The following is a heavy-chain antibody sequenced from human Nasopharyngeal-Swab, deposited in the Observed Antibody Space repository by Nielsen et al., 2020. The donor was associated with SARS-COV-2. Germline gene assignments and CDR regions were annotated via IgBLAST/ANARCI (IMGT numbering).Heavy chain of an antibody. D-gene: IGHD3-16*01. CDR3: ARGPAHGAYPSRASFDL. Sequence: ASVKVSCKASGYTFTGYYIHWVRQAPGHGLEWMGWINPNGGGTNYAQEFQGRVTMTRDTSISTTYMDLRWLRSDDTAVYYCARGPAHGAYPSRASFDLWGRGTLVSVSS. CDR1: GYTFTGYY. V-gene: IGHV1-2*02. CDR2: INPNGGGT. J-gene: IGHJ2*01.